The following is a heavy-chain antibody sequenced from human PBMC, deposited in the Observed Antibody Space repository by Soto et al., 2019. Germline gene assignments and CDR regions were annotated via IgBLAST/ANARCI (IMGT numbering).Heavy chain of an antibody. CDR2: IYHSGST. D-gene: IGHD6-6*01. J-gene: IGHJ4*02. V-gene: IGHV4-30-2*01. CDR1: GGSISSGGYS. CDR3: ARVLAARRYFDY. Sequence: SETLSLTCAASGGSISSGGYSWSWIRQPPGKGLEWIGYIYHSGSTYYNPSLKSRVTISVDRSKNQFSLKLSSVTAADTAVYYCARVLAARRYFDYWGQGTLVTVSS.